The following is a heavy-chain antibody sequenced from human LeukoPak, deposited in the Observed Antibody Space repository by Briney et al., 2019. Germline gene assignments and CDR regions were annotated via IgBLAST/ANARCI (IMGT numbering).Heavy chain of an antibody. CDR3: ARAIGVTCISTSCYSFDY. J-gene: IGHJ4*02. V-gene: IGHV3-9*01. CDR2: ISWNSGSI. D-gene: IGHD2-2*02. CDR1: EFTFSSYS. Sequence: TGGSLRLSCAASEFTFSSYSMNWVRQAPGKGLEWVSGISWNSGSIGYADSVKGRFTISRDNAKNSLYLQMNSLRTEDTALYYCARAIGVTCISTSCYSFDYWGRGTLVTVSS.